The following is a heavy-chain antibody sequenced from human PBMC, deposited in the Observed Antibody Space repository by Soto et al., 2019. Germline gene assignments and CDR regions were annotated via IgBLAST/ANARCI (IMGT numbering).Heavy chain of an antibody. J-gene: IGHJ3*02. CDR2: VYPGDSDT. D-gene: IGHD3-22*01. CDR1: GYSFTSYW. CDR3: ASTYYYDSSGYYDFDI. Sequence: GESLKISCKASGYSFTSYWIGWVRQMPGKGLAWMGIVYPGDSDTRYSPSFQGQVTISADKSISTAYLQWSSLTASDTAMYYCASTYYYDSSGYYDFDIWGQGTMVTVSS. V-gene: IGHV5-51*01.